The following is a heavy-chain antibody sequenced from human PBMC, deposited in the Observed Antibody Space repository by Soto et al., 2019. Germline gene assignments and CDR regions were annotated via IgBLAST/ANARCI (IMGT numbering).Heavy chain of an antibody. CDR2: IIPVFGTV. V-gene: IGHV1-69*01. J-gene: IGHJ5*02. D-gene: IGHD6-13*01. CDR3: ARDNPYTNSFGNWFDP. CDR1: GGTFSNYA. Sequence: QVRLVQSGAEVKKPGSSVKVSCKASGGTFSNYAITWLRLAPGQGLEWLGGIIPVFGTVNYAQKFQGRVTITADESMSTAYMELNRLRSEDTAVYYCARDNPYTNSFGNWFDPWGQGTLVIVS.